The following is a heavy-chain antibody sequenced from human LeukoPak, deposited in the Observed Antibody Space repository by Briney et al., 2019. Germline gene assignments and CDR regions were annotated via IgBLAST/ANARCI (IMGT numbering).Heavy chain of an antibody. CDR2: IDPDSGGT. V-gene: IGHV1-2*04. CDR1: GYTLTGYY. Sequence: ASVKVSCKASGYTLTGYYIHWVRQAPGQGLEWMGWIDPDSGGTNYAQKFQDWVTMTRDTSISTAYMQLSRLTSDDTAVYYCARGPGAYYDSSGYSLDYFDYWGQGTLVTVSS. D-gene: IGHD3-22*01. CDR3: ARGPGAYYDSSGYSLDYFDY. J-gene: IGHJ4*02.